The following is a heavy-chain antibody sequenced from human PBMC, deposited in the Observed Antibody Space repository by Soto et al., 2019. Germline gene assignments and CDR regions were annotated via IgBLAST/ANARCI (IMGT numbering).Heavy chain of an antibody. CDR3: ARDPGISSGWYYFDY. CDR2: VKQDGSEI. D-gene: IGHD6-19*01. V-gene: IGHV3-7*05. J-gene: IGHJ4*02. Sequence: TFSNHWMTWVRQAPGKGLEWVASVKQDGSEIYYGDSVKGRFTISRDNAKNSLFLQLNSLRAEDTAMYYCARDPGISSGWYYFDYWGQGTLVTVSS. CDR1: TFSNHW.